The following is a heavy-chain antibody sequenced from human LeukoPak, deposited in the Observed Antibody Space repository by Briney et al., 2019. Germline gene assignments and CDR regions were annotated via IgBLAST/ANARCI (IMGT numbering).Heavy chain of an antibody. CDR1: AFTFSNAW. CDR2: IKSKTDGGTT. Sequence: GGSLRLSCAASAFTFSNAWMSWVRQAPGKGLEWVGRIKSKTDGGTTDYAAPVKGRFTISRDDSKNTLYLQMNSLKAEDTAVYSCTTVTYGEGYYYYYYMDVWGKGTTVTVSS. J-gene: IGHJ6*03. CDR3: TTVTYGEGYYYYYYMDV. D-gene: IGHD4-17*01. V-gene: IGHV3-15*01.